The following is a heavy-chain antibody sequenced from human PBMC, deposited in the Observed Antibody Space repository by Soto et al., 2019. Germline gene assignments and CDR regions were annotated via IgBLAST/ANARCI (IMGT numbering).Heavy chain of an antibody. D-gene: IGHD6-13*01. CDR1: GFTFSNYG. CDR3: AKSPGIAAAGPFTY. J-gene: IGHJ4*02. CDR2: ISYDGNNE. Sequence: QVQLVESGGGVVQPGRSLRLSCAASGFTFSNYGMHWVRQAPGRGLEWVAVISYDGNNEYYADSVKGRFTISRDNSKDTLYLQMNSLRTEDTAVYYCAKSPGIAAAGPFTYWGQGTLVTVSS. V-gene: IGHV3-30*18.